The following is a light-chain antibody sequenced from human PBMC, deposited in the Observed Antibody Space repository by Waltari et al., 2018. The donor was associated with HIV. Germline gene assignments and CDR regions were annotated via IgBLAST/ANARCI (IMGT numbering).Light chain of an antibody. Sequence: DIQLTQSPSFLSASVGDRVSITCRASRDVTNFLAWYQKKPGTAPKLLIYGASTLQSGVPSRFGGSGSGTQLTLTINSRQPDDFATYYCQESDSYPLTFGQGTRLEMK. J-gene: IGKJ5*01. CDR1: RDVTNF. CDR2: GAS. CDR3: QESDSYPLT. V-gene: IGKV1-9*01.